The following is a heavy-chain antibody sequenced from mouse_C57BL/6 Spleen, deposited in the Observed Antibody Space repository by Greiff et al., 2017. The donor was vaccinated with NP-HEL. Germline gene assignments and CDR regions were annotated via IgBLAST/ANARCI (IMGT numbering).Heavy chain of an antibody. CDR1: GYAFSSSW. CDR3: ARSRSYYMVHMDY. J-gene: IGHJ4*01. CDR2: IYPGDGDT. V-gene: IGHV1-82*01. Sequence: QVQLQQSGPELVKPGASVKISCKASGYAFSSSWMNWVKQRPGKGLEWIGRIYPGDGDTNYNGKFKGKATLTADKSSSTAYMQLSSLTSEDSAVYFCARSRSYYMVHMDYWGQGTSVTVSS. D-gene: IGHD2-12*01.